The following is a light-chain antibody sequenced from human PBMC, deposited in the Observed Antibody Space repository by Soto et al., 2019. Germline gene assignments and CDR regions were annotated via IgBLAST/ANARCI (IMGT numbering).Light chain of an antibody. CDR1: QSVSSN. V-gene: IGKV3D-15*01. CDR3: QQYNNWPPST. CDR2: GAS. J-gene: IGKJ5*01. Sequence: ELVMTQSPATLSVSPGERATLSCRASQSVSSNLAWYQQKPGQAPRHLIYGASTRATGIPARFSGSGSGTEFTLTISSLQSEDFAVYYCQQYNNWPPSTFGQGTRLEIK.